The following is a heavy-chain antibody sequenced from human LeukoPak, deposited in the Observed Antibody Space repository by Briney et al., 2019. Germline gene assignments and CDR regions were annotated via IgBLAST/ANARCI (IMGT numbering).Heavy chain of an antibody. CDR2: IWYDGSNR. D-gene: IGHD2-15*01. CDR1: GFTFSSYG. Sequence: PGGSLRLSCAASGFTFSSYGMHWVRQAPGKGLEWVAVIWYDGSNRYYADSVKGRFTISRDNSKNTLYLQMNSLRAEDTAVYYCATLVQVAADYWGQGTLVTVSS. V-gene: IGHV3-33*01. CDR3: ATLVQVAADY. J-gene: IGHJ4*02.